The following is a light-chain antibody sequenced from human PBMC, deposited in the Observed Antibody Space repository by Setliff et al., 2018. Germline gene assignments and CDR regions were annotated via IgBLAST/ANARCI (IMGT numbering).Light chain of an antibody. J-gene: IGLJ1*01. CDR2: GVS. CDR1: SNDVGSYDL. V-gene: IGLV2-14*03. Sequence: QSALTQPASVSGSPGQSITISCSGTSNDVGSYDLVSWYQQYPGRAPKLIIYGVSDRPSGVSSRFSGSKSGNTASLTISGLQTEDEADYYCNAYTAGTTYVFGTGTKGTVL. CDR3: NAYTAGTTYV.